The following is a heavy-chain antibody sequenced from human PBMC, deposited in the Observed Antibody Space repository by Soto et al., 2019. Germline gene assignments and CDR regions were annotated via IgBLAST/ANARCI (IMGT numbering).Heavy chain of an antibody. CDR2: IIPIFGTA. CDR1: GGTFSSYA. V-gene: IGHV1-69*01. CDR3: AGWIQLWGTWDYYYGMDV. Sequence: QVQLVQSGAEVKKPGSSVKVSCKASGGTFSSYAISWVRQAPGQGLEWMGGIIPIFGTANYAQKFQGRVTITADESTSTAYMELSSLRAEDTAVYYCAGWIQLWGTWDYYYGMDVWGQGTTVTVSS. J-gene: IGHJ6*02. D-gene: IGHD5-18*01.